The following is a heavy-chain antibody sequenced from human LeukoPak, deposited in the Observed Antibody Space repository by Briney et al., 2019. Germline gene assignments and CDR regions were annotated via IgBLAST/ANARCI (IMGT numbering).Heavy chain of an antibody. Sequence: SETLSLTCTVSGVSINNTSFFWGWIRQPPGKGLEWIESITYSGTTYYNAALKSRVTISLDTSKNQFSLKLSSVTAADTAMYYCVRANLGMGWPPSFDCWGQGTMVTVSS. CDR3: VRANLGMGWPPSFDC. CDR2: ITYSGTT. D-gene: IGHD3-16*01. CDR1: GVSINNTSFF. V-gene: IGHV4-39*07. J-gene: IGHJ3*01.